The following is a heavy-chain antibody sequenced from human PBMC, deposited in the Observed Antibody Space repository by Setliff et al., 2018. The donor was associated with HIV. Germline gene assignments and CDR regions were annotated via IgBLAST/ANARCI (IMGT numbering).Heavy chain of an antibody. Sequence: SVKVSCKASGGTFSSYAISWVRQAPRQGLEWMGGIIPIFGTTNYAQKFQGRVTITADESTSTAYVEVSSLRSEDTAVYFCAIGFGRSTWTYYYYYMDVWGKGTTVT. D-gene: IGHD6-13*01. CDR2: IIPIFGTT. CDR1: GGTFSSYA. J-gene: IGHJ6*03. V-gene: IGHV1-69*13. CDR3: AIGFGRSTWTYYYYYMDV.